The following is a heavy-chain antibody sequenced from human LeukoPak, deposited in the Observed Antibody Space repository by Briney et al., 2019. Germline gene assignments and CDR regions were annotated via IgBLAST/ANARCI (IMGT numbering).Heavy chain of an antibody. Sequence: PGRSLRLSCAASGFSISSYGMNWVRQAPGKGLEWVSSISSSSSYIYYADSVKGRFTISRDNAKNSLYLQMNSLRAEDTAVYYCARGPTPYSSGYDYWGQGTLVTVSS. J-gene: IGHJ4*02. CDR2: ISSSSSYI. CDR3: ARGPTPYSSGYDY. V-gene: IGHV3-21*01. D-gene: IGHD6-19*01. CDR1: GFSISSYG.